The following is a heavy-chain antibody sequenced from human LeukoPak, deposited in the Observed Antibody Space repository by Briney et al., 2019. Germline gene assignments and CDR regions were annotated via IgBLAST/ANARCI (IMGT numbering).Heavy chain of an antibody. J-gene: IGHJ4*02. D-gene: IGHD2-2*03. V-gene: IGHV4-59*01. CDR1: GGSISSYY. CDR3: ARDRANGYSDY. CDR2: IYYSGST. Sequence: SETLSLTCTVSGGSISSYYWSWIRQPPGKGLEWIGYIYYSGSTNYNPSLKSRVTISVDTSKNQFSLKLSSVTAADTAVYYCARDRANGYSDYWGQGTLVTVSS.